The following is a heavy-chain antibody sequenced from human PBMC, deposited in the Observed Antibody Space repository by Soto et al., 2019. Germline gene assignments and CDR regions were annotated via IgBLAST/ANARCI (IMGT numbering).Heavy chain of an antibody. V-gene: IGHV2-5*02. J-gene: IGHJ4*02. CDR2: IYWADDK. CDR1: GFSLSTNGVG. D-gene: IGHD5-18*01. Sequence: QLTLKESGPTLVKPPQTLTPTCSFSGFSLSTNGVGVGWIRQPPGKALEWLALIYWADDKRYTPSLKTRLTITKDTYKNHVVLTMPHMDPVDTATYSCARKPYSFRWAVDYWGQGAVVTVSS. CDR3: ARKPYSFRWAVDY.